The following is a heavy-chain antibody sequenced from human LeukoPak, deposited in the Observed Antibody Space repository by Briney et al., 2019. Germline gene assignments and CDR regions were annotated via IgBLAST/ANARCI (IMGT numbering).Heavy chain of an antibody. D-gene: IGHD6-13*01. CDR1: GGSISSSSYY. CDR3: ARESHSSRGWFDP. J-gene: IGHJ5*02. V-gene: IGHV4-39*07. CDR2: IYYSGST. Sequence: KPSETLSLTCTVSGGSISSSSYYWGWIRQPPGKGLEWIGTIYYSGSTYYNPSLKSRVTISVDTSKNQFSLKLSSVTAADTAVYYCARESHSSRGWFDPWGQGTLVTVSS.